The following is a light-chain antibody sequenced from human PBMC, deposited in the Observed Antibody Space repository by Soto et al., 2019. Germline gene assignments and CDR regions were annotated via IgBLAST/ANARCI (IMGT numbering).Light chain of an antibody. CDR1: QSVSSY. CDR3: QQRSNWPTWT. CDR2: DAS. V-gene: IGKV3-11*01. Sequence: EIVLTQSPATLSLSPGERATISCRASQSVSSYLAWYQQKPGQAPRLLIYDASNRATGIPARFSGSGSGTDFTLTISSLEPEDFAVYYCQQRSNWPTWTFGQGTKVDI. J-gene: IGKJ1*01.